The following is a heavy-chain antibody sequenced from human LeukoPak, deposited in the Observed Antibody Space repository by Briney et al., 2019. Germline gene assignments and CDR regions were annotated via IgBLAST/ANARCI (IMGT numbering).Heavy chain of an antibody. CDR2: INPSGGSS. D-gene: IGHD6-13*01. CDR3: ARDPIAAPGPLDY. J-gene: IGHJ4*02. V-gene: IGHV1-46*01. CDR1: EYTFTTYH. Sequence: ASVKVSCKASEYTFTTYHIHWVRQAHGQGLEWMGRINPSGGSSSYAQKFQGRVTVTRDTSTNTVYMELSSLRSEDTAVYYCARDPIAAPGPLDYWGQGTLVTVSS.